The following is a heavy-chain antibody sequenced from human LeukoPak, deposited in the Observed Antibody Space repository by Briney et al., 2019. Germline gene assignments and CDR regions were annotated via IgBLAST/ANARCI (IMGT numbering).Heavy chain of an antibody. CDR1: GFTFSGYA. CDR3: ARSMAALSAYYYYGMDV. V-gene: IGHV3-21*01. J-gene: IGHJ6*02. Sequence: PGGSLRLSCVASGFTFSGYAMSWVRQAPGKGLEWVSSISSSSSYIYYADSVKGRFTISRDNAKNSLYLQMNSLRAEDTAVYYCARSMAALSAYYYYGMDVWGQGTTVTVSS. CDR2: ISSSSSYI. D-gene: IGHD2-21*01.